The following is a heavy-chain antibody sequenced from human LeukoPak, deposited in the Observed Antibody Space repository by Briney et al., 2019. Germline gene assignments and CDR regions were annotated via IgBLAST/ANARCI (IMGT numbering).Heavy chain of an antibody. V-gene: IGHV3-23*01. Sequence: GGSLRLSCAASGFTFSAYALSWVRQAPGKGLEWVSAISGTAASTYYADSVKGRFTISRDNSKSTLYLQMNSLRAEDTAVYYCAKGFQFLDWWMLDYWGQGSLVTVSS. J-gene: IGHJ4*02. CDR1: GFTFSAYA. CDR3: AKGFQFLDWWMLDY. CDR2: ISGTAAST. D-gene: IGHD3-9*01.